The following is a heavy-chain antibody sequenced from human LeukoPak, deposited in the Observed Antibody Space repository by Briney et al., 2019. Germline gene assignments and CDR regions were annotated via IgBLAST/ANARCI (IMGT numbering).Heavy chain of an antibody. J-gene: IGHJ3*02. CDR3: ARERWFWSGYPLHDAFDI. Sequence: GGSLRLSCAASGFTFSSYSMNGVRQAPGKGLEWVSYISSSSSTIYYADSVKGRFTISRDNAKNSLYLQMNSLRAEDTAVYYCARERWFWSGYPLHDAFDIWGQGTMVTVSS. D-gene: IGHD3-3*01. CDR1: GFTFSSYS. CDR2: ISSSSSTI. V-gene: IGHV3-48*01.